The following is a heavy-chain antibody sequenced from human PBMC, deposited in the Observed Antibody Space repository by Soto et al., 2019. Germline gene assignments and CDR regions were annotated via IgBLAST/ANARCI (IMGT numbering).Heavy chain of an antibody. V-gene: IGHV5-10-1*03. CDR3: ARHQKDSGSQGDY. CDR2: IDPSDSYT. Sequence: EVQLVQSGAEVKKPGESLRISCKGSGYSFTSCWITWVRQMPGKGLEWMGRIDPSDSYTKYSPSFQGHVTFSADKSISTAYLQWNSLKASDTAMYYCARHQKDSGSQGDYWGQGTLVTVSS. D-gene: IGHD1-26*01. CDR1: GYSFTSCW. J-gene: IGHJ4*02.